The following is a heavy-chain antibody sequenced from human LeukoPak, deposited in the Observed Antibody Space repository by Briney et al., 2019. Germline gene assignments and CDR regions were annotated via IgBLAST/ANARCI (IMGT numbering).Heavy chain of an antibody. Sequence: SETLSLTCTVSGVSISSSYSYWGWIRRPPGKGLEWIGSIYYSGSTYYNPSLKSRVTISVDTSKNQFSLKLSSVTAADTAVYYCARLIRLDVYSNYDTDYWGQGTLVTVSS. J-gene: IGHJ4*02. D-gene: IGHD4-11*01. CDR3: ARLIRLDVYSNYDTDY. CDR2: IYYSGST. V-gene: IGHV4-39*01. CDR1: GVSISSSYSY.